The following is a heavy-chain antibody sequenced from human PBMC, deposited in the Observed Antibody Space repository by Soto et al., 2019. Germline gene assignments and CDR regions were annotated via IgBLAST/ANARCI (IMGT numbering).Heavy chain of an antibody. J-gene: IGHJ5*02. V-gene: IGHV3-73*01. Sequence: PGGSLRLSCAASGFTFSRSAMHWVRQASGKGLEWVGRIRSKANSYATAYAASVKGRFTISRDDSKNTAYLQMNSLKTEDTAVYYCTRPGIAAAGPTWGQGTLVTVSS. CDR1: GFTFSRSA. CDR3: TRPGIAAAGPT. CDR2: IRSKANSYAT. D-gene: IGHD6-13*01.